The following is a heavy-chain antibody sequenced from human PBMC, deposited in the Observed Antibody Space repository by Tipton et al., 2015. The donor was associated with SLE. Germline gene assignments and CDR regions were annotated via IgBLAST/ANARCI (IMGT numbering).Heavy chain of an antibody. CDR2: IYHNGST. V-gene: IGHV4-4*02. Sequence: TLSLTCAVSGDSISRMNWWSWVRQPPGKGLEWIGEIYHNGSTNYNPSLKSRVTISVDTSKNQFSLKLSSVTAADTAVYYCARGGNYYDSSGYLDYWGQGTLVTVSS. CDR1: GDSISRMNW. CDR3: ARGGNYYDSSGYLDY. D-gene: IGHD3-22*01. J-gene: IGHJ4*02.